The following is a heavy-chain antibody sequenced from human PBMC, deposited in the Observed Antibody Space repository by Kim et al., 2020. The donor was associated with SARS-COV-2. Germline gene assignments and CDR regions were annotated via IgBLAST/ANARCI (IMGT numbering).Heavy chain of an antibody. Sequence: GGSLRLSCAASGFTFNNYAMGWVRQAPGKGLEWVSSITDSGGSTFYAASVEGRFTISRDNSKNTLYLQMNSLRAEDTAVYFCAKPRLRGETRPFVDYWGQGTLVTVSS. CDR2: ITDSGGST. CDR3: AKPRLRGETRPFVDY. CDR1: GFTFNNYA. J-gene: IGHJ4*02. D-gene: IGHD3-10*01. V-gene: IGHV3-23*01.